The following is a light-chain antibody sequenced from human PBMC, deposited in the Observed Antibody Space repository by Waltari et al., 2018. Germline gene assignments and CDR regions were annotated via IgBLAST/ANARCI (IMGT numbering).Light chain of an antibody. CDR1: QSVSSS. Sequence: EIVLTQSPATLSLSPGERAPLSCRASQSVSSSLAWYQQKPGQAPRLLIYDASNRATGIPARFSGSGSGTDFTLTISSLEPEDFAVYYCQQSVNWPPLTFGGGTKVEIK. J-gene: IGKJ4*01. V-gene: IGKV3-11*01. CDR3: QQSVNWPPLT. CDR2: DAS.